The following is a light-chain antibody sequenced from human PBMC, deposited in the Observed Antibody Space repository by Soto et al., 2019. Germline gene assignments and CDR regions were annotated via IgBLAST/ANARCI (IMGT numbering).Light chain of an antibody. CDR3: QQYNNYACT. CDR1: QSISSW. CDR2: DAS. Sequence: DIQMTQSPSTLSASVGDRVTITCRASQSISSWLAWYQQKPGKAPKLLIYDASSLESGVPSRFSGSGSGTEFTLNISSLQPDDFATYYCQQYNNYACTFGQGTKLDIK. V-gene: IGKV1-5*01. J-gene: IGKJ2*02.